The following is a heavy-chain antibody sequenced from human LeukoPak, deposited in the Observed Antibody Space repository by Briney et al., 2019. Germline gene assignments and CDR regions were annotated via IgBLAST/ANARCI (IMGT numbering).Heavy chain of an antibody. V-gene: IGHV3-23*01. CDR3: AKDPRGVGARGP. J-gene: IGHJ5*02. CDR1: GFTFSSFA. CDR2: ISGSGDDT. Sequence: EGSLRLSCAASGFTFSSFAMTWVRQAPGKGLEWVSGISGSGDDTYYADSVKGRFTISRDNSENTLYLQMHSLRLEDTAVYYCAKDPRGVGARGPWGQGTLVAVSS. D-gene: IGHD1-26*01.